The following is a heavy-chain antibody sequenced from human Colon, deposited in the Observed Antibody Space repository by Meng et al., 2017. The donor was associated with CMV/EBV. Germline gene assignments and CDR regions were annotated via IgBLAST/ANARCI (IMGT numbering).Heavy chain of an antibody. CDR3: ARVSSGWDYFDY. V-gene: IGHV4-31*03. Sequence: QVQLQESGPGLVXPXXXXXLTXTVSGGSVSSGGYYWTWIRQHPGKGLEWFGHIYYSGSTFYNPSLKRRVIISIDTSKNQFSLNLRSVTAADTAVYYCARVSSGWDYFDYWGQGTLVTVSS. CDR1: GGSVSSGGYY. CDR2: IYYSGST. D-gene: IGHD6-19*01. J-gene: IGHJ4*02.